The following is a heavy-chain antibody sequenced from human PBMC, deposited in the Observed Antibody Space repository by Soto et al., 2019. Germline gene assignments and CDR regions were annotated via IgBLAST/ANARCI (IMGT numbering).Heavy chain of an antibody. Sequence: QEQLVQSGAEVKKPGASVKVSCKTSGYTFTDYDINWVRQATGQGLEWIGWMNPNSGETGYAQKFQGRVTMTRSASLSTAYLELSSLRSEVTAVYYCARVAVAARPRWYNWFDPWGQGTLVTVSS. D-gene: IGHD2-15*01. CDR1: GYTFTDYD. CDR2: MNPNSGET. CDR3: ARVAVAARPRWYNWFDP. V-gene: IGHV1-8*01. J-gene: IGHJ5*02.